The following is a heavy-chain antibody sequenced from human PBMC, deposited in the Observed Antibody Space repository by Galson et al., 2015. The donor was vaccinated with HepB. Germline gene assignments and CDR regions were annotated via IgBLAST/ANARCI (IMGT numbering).Heavy chain of an antibody. CDR1: GYTFTSYG. J-gene: IGHJ5*02. D-gene: IGHD2-15*01. CDR2: INAYNGNT. Sequence: SVKVSCKASGYTFTSYGISWVRQAPGQGLEWMGWINAYNGNTNYARKLQGRVTMTTDSSTSTAYMELRSLRSDDTAVYYCARGALVAVVGGTQNNRFDPWGQGTLVTVSS. CDR3: ARGALVAVVGGTQNNRFDP. V-gene: IGHV1-18*01.